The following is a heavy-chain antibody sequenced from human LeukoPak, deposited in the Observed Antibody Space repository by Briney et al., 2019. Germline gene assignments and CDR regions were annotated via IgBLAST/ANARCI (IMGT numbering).Heavy chain of an antibody. Sequence: SETLSLTCAVYGGSFSGYSWSWIRQPPERGLEWIGYIYHDGSIYYNPSLKSRVTISVDTSKNQFSLKLSSVTAADTAVYYCARGYCSSTSCYKARLPYFDYWGQGTLVTVSS. V-gene: IGHV4-34*01. CDR1: GGSFSGYS. CDR3: ARGYCSSTSCYKARLPYFDY. D-gene: IGHD2-2*02. J-gene: IGHJ4*02. CDR2: IYHDGSI.